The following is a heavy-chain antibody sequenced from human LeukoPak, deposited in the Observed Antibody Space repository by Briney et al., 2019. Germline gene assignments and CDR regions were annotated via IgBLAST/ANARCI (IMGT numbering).Heavy chain of an antibody. Sequence: SETLSLTCTVSGGSISSSSYYWGWIRQPPGKGPEWIGSIYYSGSTYYNPSLKSRVTISVDTSKNQFSLKLSSVTAADTAVYYCARLPDYSRHGAPGWGQGTLVTVSS. CDR1: GGSISSSSYY. CDR2: IYYSGST. J-gene: IGHJ4*02. V-gene: IGHV4-39*07. D-gene: IGHD2-15*01. CDR3: ARLPDYSRHGAPG.